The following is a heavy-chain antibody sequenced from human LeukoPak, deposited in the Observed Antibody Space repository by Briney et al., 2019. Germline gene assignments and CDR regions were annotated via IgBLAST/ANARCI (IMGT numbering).Heavy chain of an antibody. J-gene: IGHJ4*02. CDR3: ATDRPDY. V-gene: IGHV3-15*01. CDR1: GFIFSNTY. CDR2: IKSKPDGGTT. Sequence: PGGSLRLSCAASGFIFSNTYMNWVRQAPGKGLEWVGRIKSKPDGGTTDYATPVKGRFTISRDDSKNTVYLQMNSLKSEDTAVYYCATDRPDYWGQGTLVTVCS.